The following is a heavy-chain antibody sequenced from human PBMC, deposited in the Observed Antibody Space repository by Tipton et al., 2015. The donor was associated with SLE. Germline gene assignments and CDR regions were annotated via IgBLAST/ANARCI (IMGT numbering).Heavy chain of an antibody. J-gene: IGHJ6*03. CDR3: ARIGNTMIVRGSYYMDV. Sequence: TLSLTCTVSGGSISSGGYYWSWIRQHPGKGLEWIGYIYYSGSTYYNPSLKSRVTISVDTSKNQFSLKLSSVTAADTAVYYCARIGNTMIVRGSYYMDVWGKGTTVTVSS. D-gene: IGHD3-22*01. CDR2: IYYSGST. V-gene: IGHV4-31*03. CDR1: GGSISSGGYY.